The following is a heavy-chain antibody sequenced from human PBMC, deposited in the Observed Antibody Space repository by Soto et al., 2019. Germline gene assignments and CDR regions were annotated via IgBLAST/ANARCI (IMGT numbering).Heavy chain of an antibody. CDR2: ISAYNGNT. CDR3: ARDSPPGDS. Sequence: QVQLVQSGAEVKKPGASVKVSCKASGYTFSNYGISWVRQAPGQGLEWMGWISAYNGNTKYAKKLQGRVTMTTDTSTSTAYQELRSLRYDDTAVYYCARDSPPGDSWGQGTLVTVSS. J-gene: IGHJ4*02. V-gene: IGHV1-18*01. CDR1: GYTFSNYG.